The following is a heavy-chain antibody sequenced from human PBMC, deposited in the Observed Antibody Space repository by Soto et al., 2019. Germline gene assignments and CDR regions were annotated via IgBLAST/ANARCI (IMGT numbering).Heavy chain of an antibody. V-gene: IGHV4-31*03. Sequence: PSEPLSLPCTVSGGSISSGGYYWSWIRQHPGKGLEWIGYIYYSGSTYYNPSLKSRVTISVDTSKNQFSLKLSSVTAADTAVYYCARSYYYDSSGCFDYWGQGTLVTVSS. CDR3: ARSYYYDSSGCFDY. CDR2: IYYSGST. CDR1: GGSISSGGYY. J-gene: IGHJ4*02. D-gene: IGHD3-22*01.